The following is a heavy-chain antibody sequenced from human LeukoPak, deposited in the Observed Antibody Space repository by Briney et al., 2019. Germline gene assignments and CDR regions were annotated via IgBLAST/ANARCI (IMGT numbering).Heavy chain of an antibody. CDR1: GFTFSNYS. Sequence: GGSLRLSCAASGFTFSNYSMNWVRQAPGKGLEWVANIKQDGSEKYYVDSVKGRFTISRDNAKNSLYLQMNSLRAEDTAVYYCAREGYSLWGSNWFDPWGQGTLVTVSS. V-gene: IGHV3-7*01. CDR2: IKQDGSEK. D-gene: IGHD6-13*01. CDR3: AREGYSLWGSNWFDP. J-gene: IGHJ5*02.